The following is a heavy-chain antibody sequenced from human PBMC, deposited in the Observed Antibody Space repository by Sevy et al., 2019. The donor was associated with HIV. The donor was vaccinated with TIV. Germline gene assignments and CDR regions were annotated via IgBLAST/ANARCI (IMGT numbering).Heavy chain of an antibody. CDR2: IYDSGRT. V-gene: IGHV4-59*01. J-gene: IGHJ4*02. CDR3: ARSLNLYDGSDYQMGFDY. D-gene: IGHD3-22*01. CDR1: GGSFSGYY. Sequence: SGTLSLTCTVSGGSFSGYYWSWIRQPPGKGLEWIGYIYDSGRTTYNPSLKSRVTISVSTSKNQFSLKLNSVTAADTAVYYCARSLNLYDGSDYQMGFDYWGQGTLVTVSS.